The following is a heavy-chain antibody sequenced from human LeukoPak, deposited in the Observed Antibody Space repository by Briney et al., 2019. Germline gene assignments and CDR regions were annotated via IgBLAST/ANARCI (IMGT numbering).Heavy chain of an antibody. D-gene: IGHD3-22*01. CDR1: GGAIISYY. CDR2: IYPTGNT. J-gene: IGHJ6*03. Sequence: PSETLSLTCSVSGGAIISYYWSWIRQPAGKGPEWIGRIYPTGNTDYNPSLKTRVTMSTDLSKKQFSLRLRSVTAADTAVYYCARLKFYDSTGYSPGYYMDVWGKETAVTVSS. V-gene: IGHV4-4*07. CDR3: ARLKFYDSTGYSPGYYMDV.